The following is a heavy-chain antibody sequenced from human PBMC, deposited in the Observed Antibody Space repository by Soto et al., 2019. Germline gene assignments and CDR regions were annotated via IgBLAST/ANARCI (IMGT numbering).Heavy chain of an antibody. CDR2: MNEDGGTT. CDR1: GFSFSSYW. V-gene: IGHV3-74*01. J-gene: IGHJ6*02. D-gene: IGHD3-10*01. CDR3: ASDLSGRADV. Sequence: GGSLRLSCAASGFSFSSYWMHWVRQVPGKGLVWVARMNEDGGTTDYADSVKGRFTISRDNAKNTLYLQMNSLRVEDTAVYYCASDLSGRADVWGQGTTVTVS.